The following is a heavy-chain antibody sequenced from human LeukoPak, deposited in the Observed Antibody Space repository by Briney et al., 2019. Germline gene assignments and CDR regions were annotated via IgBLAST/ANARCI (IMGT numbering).Heavy chain of an antibody. D-gene: IGHD1-14*01. J-gene: IGHJ4*02. Sequence: GGSLRLSCAASGFTFNTYGMHWVRQAPGKGLEWIAVVWSDGSNRFYADSVEGRFTISRDNSKDTLYLQMNSLRAEDTAVYYCAKSNTESQTTVGNWGQGTLVSVSS. CDR3: AKSNTESQTTVGN. CDR1: GFTFNTYG. CDR2: VWSDGSNR. V-gene: IGHV3-33*06.